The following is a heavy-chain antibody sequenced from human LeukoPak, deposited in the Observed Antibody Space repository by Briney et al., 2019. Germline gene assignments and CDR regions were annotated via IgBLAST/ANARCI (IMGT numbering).Heavy chain of an antibody. J-gene: IGHJ4*02. D-gene: IGHD2-15*01. Sequence: GGSLRLSCAASGFTFSSCAMHWVRQAPGKGLEYVSAISSNGGSTYYANSVKGRFTISRDNSKNTLYLQMGSLRAEDMAVYYCARGGYCSGGSCYLSTGDYWGQGTLVTVSS. V-gene: IGHV3-64*01. CDR2: ISSNGGST. CDR3: ARGGYCSGGSCYLSTGDY. CDR1: GFTFSSCA.